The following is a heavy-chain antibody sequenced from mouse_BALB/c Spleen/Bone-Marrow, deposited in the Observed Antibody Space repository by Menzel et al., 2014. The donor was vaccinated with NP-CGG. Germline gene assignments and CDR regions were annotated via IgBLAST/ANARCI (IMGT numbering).Heavy chain of an antibody. Sequence: EVQLVESGGGLVQPGGSLRLSCATSGFTFTDYYMSWVRQPPGKALEWLGFIRNKANGYTTEYSASVKGRFTISRDNSQSILYLQMNTLRAEDSATYYCARDDAMDYWGQGTSVTVSP. CDR1: GFTFTDYY. J-gene: IGHJ4*01. CDR2: IRNKANGYTT. CDR3: ARDDAMDY. V-gene: IGHV7-3*02.